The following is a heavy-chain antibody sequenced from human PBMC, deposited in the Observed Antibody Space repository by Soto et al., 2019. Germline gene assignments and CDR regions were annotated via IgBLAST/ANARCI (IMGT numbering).Heavy chain of an antibody. Sequence: GGSLGLSCAASGFTVSSNYMSWGRQAPGKGLELVSVIYSGGSTYYADSVKGRFTISRDNSKNTLYLQMNSLRAEDTAVYYCAREQYASWSGYSPYGMDVWGQGTTVTLSS. CDR1: GFTVSSNY. D-gene: IGHD3-3*01. V-gene: IGHV3-53*01. CDR3: AREQYASWSGYSPYGMDV. CDR2: IYSGGST. J-gene: IGHJ6*02.